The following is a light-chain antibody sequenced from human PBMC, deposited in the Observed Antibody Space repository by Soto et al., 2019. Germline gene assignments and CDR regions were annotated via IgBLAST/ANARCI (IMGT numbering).Light chain of an antibody. V-gene: IGLV2-14*01. CDR3: SSFTSSSALVV. CDR2: DVS. CDR1: SSDVGGYNY. Sequence: QSALTQPASVSGSPGQSITISCTGTSSDVGGYNYVSWYQQHPGKAPKLMIYDVSNRPSGVSKRFSGTKSGNTASLTISGVQAEDEADYYCSSFTSSSALVVFVEGTMLTVL. J-gene: IGLJ2*01.